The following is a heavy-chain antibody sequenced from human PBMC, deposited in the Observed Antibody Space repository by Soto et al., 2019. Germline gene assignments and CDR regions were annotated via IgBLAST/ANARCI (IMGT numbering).Heavy chain of an antibody. D-gene: IGHD1-1*01. Sequence: ASVKVSCKASGYTFTSYGISWVRQAPGQGLEWMGWINAYNGNTNYAQKPQGRVTMTTDTPTSTAYMELSGLTSDDTAVYYCAKSKGGRNLDFWGAGTLVTVSS. V-gene: IGHV1-18*01. CDR3: AKSKGGRNLDF. CDR1: GYTFTSYG. J-gene: IGHJ4*02. CDR2: INAYNGNT.